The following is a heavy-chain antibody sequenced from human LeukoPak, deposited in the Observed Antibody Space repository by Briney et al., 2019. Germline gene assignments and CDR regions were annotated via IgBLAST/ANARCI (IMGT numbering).Heavy chain of an antibody. J-gene: IGHJ1*01. CDR2: ISAYNGNT. D-gene: IGHD3-22*01. V-gene: IGHV1-18*01. CDR1: GYTFTSYG. CDR3: ARVRYYYDSSGYYSAEYFQH. Sequence: EASVKVSCKASGYTFTSYGISWVRQAPGQGLNWMGWISAYNGNTNYAQKLQGRVTMTTDTSTSTAYMELRSLRSDDTAVYYCARVRYYYDSSGYYSAEYFQHWGQGTLVTVSS.